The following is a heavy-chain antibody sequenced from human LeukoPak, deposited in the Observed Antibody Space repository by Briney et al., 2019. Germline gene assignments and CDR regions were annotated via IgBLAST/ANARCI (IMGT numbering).Heavy chain of an antibody. CDR3: AKDISGYSGYDEGIDY. CDR2: IAPDGSET. V-gene: IGHV3-7*03. Sequence: GGSLRLSCAASGFTFSRYWMHWVRQAPGKGLEWVANIAPDGSETYFEDSVKGRFTISRDNSKNSLYLQMNSLRTEDTALYYCAKDISGYSGYDEGIDYWGQGTLVTVSS. CDR1: GFTFSRYW. D-gene: IGHD5-12*01. J-gene: IGHJ4*02.